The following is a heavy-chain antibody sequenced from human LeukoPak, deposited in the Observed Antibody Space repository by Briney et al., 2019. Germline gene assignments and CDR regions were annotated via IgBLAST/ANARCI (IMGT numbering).Heavy chain of an antibody. Sequence: SETLSLTCTVSGGSISSYYWSWIRQPAGKGLEWIGRIYTSGSTNYNPSLKSRATMSVDTSKNQFSLKLSSVTAADTAVYYCARGTYYYGSGTIYYYYMDVWGKGTTVTVSS. V-gene: IGHV4-4*07. D-gene: IGHD3-10*01. J-gene: IGHJ6*03. CDR1: GGSISSYY. CDR3: ARGTYYYGSGTIYYYYMDV. CDR2: IYTSGST.